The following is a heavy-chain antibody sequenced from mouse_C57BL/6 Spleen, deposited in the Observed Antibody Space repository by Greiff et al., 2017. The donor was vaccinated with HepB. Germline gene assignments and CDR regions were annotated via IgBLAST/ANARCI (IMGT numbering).Heavy chain of an antibody. D-gene: IGHD1-1*01. CDR3: ARWTTVVATLDY. V-gene: IGHV1-59*01. CDR2: IDPSDSYT. Sequence: QVQLKQPGAELVRPGTSVKLSCKASGYTFTSYWMHWVKQRPGQGLEWIGVIDPSDSYTNYNQKFKGKATLTVDTSSSTAYMQLSSLTSEDSAVYYCARWTTVVATLDYWGQGTTLTVSS. CDR1: GYTFTSYW. J-gene: IGHJ2*01.